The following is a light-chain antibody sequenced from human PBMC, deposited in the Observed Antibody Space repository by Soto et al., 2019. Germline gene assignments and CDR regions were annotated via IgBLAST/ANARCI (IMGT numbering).Light chain of an antibody. J-gene: IGLJ3*02. V-gene: IGLV1-44*01. CDR2: SNN. Sequence: QSVLTQPPSASGTPGQRVTISCSGSSSNIGSNTVNWYQQPPGTAPKLLIYSNNQRPPGVPDRFSGSKSGTSASLAISGLQSEDEDDYYCAAWDDSLNGGVFGGGTKVTVL. CDR1: SSNIGSNT. CDR3: AAWDDSLNGGV.